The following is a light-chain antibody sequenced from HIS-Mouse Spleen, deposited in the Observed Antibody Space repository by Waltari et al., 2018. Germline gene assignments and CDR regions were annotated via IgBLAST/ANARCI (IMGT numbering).Light chain of an antibody. Sequence: QSALTQPRSVSGSPGQSVTISCTGTSSDVGCYNYVSWYQQHPGQAPKLMIYDVSKRPSGVPDRFSGSKSGNTASLTISGLQAEDEADYYCCSYAGSSWVFGGGTKLTVL. CDR1: SSDVGCYNY. CDR3: CSYAGSSWV. CDR2: DVS. V-gene: IGLV2-11*01. J-gene: IGLJ3*02.